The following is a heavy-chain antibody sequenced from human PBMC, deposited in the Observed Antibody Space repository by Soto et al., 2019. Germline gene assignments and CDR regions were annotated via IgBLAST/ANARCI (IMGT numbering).Heavy chain of an antibody. CDR2: INHSGST. Sequence: SETLSLTCAVYGGSFSGYYWSWIRQPPGKGLEWIGEINHSGSTNYNPSLKSRVTISVDTSKNQFSLKLSSVTAADTAVYYCARGTGRGSYYYWGQGTLVTVSS. J-gene: IGHJ4*02. CDR1: GGSFSGYY. D-gene: IGHD1-26*01. V-gene: IGHV4-34*01. CDR3: ARGTGRGSYYY.